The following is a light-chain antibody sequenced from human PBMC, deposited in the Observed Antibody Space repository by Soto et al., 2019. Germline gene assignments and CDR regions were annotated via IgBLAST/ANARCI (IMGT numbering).Light chain of an antibody. CDR3: QQYQDNWT. Sequence: DSQMTQSPSTLSASVGDRETITCRASQSISSWLAWYQQKPGTAPNLLIYKAYTLQSGVPSRVSGSGSGTEFTLTISSLQPDDSATYCCQQYQDNWTFGQGTK. CDR1: QSISSW. V-gene: IGKV1-5*03. CDR2: KAY. J-gene: IGKJ1*01.